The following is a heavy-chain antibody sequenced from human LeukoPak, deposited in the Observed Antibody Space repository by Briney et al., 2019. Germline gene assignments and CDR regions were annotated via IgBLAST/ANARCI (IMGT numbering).Heavy chain of an antibody. Sequence: GGSLRLSCAASGFTFSSYGMHWVRQAPGKGLEWVAVISYDGSNKYYADSVKGRFTISRDNSKNTLYLQMNSPRAEDTAVYHCAKDQRKVAAAGTSSSLDYWGQGTLVTVSS. CDR2: ISYDGSNK. CDR1: GFTFSSYG. CDR3: AKDQRKVAAAGTSSSLDY. V-gene: IGHV3-30*18. D-gene: IGHD6-13*01. J-gene: IGHJ4*02.